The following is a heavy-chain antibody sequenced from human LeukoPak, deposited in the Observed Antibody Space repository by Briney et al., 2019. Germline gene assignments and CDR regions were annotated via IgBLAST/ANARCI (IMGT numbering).Heavy chain of an antibody. CDR1: GGTFSSYA. V-gene: IGHV1-69*04. J-gene: IGHJ4*02. CDR2: IIPILGIA. CDR3: ARGPGRYSSGWYNDY. Sequence: ASVKVSCKASGGTFSSYAISWVRQAPGQGLEWMGRIIPILGIANYAQKFQGRVTITADKSTSTAYMELSSLRSEDTAVYYCARGPGRYSSGWYNDYWGQGTLVTVFS. D-gene: IGHD6-19*01.